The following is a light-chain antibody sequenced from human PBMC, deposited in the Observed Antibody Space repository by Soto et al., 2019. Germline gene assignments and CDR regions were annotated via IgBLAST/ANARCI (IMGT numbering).Light chain of an antibody. V-gene: IGKV1D-12*01. CDR3: QQTNSFPLT. J-gene: IGKJ4*01. CDR2: AAS. CDR1: QGISTW. Sequence: DIQMTQSPSSVSASVGDRVTITCRASQGISTWLAWFQQKPGKASKLLIAAASKLQSGVPSRFIGSGSGTDFTLTINSLQPEDFATYYCQQTNSFPLTFGGGTKVDIK.